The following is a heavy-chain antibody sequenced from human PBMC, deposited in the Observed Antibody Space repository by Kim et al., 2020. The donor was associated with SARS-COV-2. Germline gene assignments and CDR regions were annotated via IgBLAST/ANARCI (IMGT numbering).Heavy chain of an antibody. CDR3: ARDRGAYYDFWSGYYGIDY. J-gene: IGHJ4*02. CDR1: GFTFSIYG. CDR2: IWYDGSNK. Sequence: GGSLRLSCAASGFTFSIYGMHWVRQAPGKGLEWVAVIWYDGSNKYYADSVKGRFTISRDNSKNTLYLQMNSLRAEDTAVYYCARDRGAYYDFWSGYYGIDYWGQGTLVTVSS. D-gene: IGHD3-3*01. V-gene: IGHV3-33*01.